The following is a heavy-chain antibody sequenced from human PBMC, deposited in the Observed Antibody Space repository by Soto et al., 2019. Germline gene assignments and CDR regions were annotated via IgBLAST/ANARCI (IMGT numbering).Heavy chain of an antibody. J-gene: IGHJ4*02. CDR2: VNAGNGET. CDR3: ARDCGSPDCHAAVPNLDY. D-gene: IGHD2-2*01. Sequence: QVQLVQSGAEVKKPGASVRVSCEASGYTFTRYAIHWVRQAPGQRLEWMGWVNAGNGETYYSEKFQGRVTITRGTAATTAYLELGSLRSEDTAVYYCARDCGSPDCHAAVPNLDYWGQGTLFTVSS. V-gene: IGHV1-3*01. CDR1: GYTFTRYA.